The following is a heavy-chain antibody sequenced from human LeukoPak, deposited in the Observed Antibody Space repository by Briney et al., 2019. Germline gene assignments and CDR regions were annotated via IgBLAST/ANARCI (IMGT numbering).Heavy chain of an antibody. CDR2: IYSGGST. J-gene: IGHJ6*02. CDR3: AKDGSGSYYSQYYYYGMDV. CDR1: GFTVSSNY. D-gene: IGHD3-10*01. Sequence: AGGSLRLSCAASGFTVSSNYMSWVRQAPGKGLEWVSVIYSGGSTYYADSVKGRFTISRDNSKNSLYLQMNSLRAEDTALYYCAKDGSGSYYSQYYYYGMDVWGQGTTVTVSS. V-gene: IGHV3-53*05.